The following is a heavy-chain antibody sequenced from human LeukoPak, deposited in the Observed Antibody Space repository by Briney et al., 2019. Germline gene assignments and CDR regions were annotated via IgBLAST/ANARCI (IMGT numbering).Heavy chain of an antibody. Sequence: PGGSLRLSCAASGFTFSSYGMHWVRQAPGKGLEWVAVISYDGSNKYYADSVKGRFAISRDNSKNTLYLQMNSLRAEDTAVYYCARNYYYYMDVWGKGTTVTVSS. CDR2: ISYDGSNK. CDR3: ARNYYYYMDV. CDR1: GFTFSSYG. J-gene: IGHJ6*03. V-gene: IGHV3-30*03.